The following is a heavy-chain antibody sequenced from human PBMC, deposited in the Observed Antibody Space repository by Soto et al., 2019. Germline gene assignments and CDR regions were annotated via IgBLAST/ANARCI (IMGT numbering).Heavy chain of an antibody. CDR1: GGCISGGVFS. Sequence: PAEPLSLTCTVSGGCISGGVFSWSWILQPPGKGLEWIGYMYHGRRSYDNPSIKSRATISVDSSKNQFSLKLSPVTAADTAVYYCARGGGYQGFERWGQGNRVNVSA. CDR3: ARGGGYQGFER. D-gene: IGHD2-2*01. CDR2: MYHGRRS. J-gene: IGHJ5*02. V-gene: IGHV4-30-2*01.